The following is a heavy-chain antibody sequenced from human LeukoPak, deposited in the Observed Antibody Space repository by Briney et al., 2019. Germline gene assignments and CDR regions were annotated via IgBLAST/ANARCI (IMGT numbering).Heavy chain of an antibody. CDR3: ARAPRCSGSTSCFDN. D-gene: IGHD3-10*02. CDR1: GGSISSYF. J-gene: IGHJ4*02. V-gene: IGHV4-59*01. CDR2: IYYSGST. Sequence: SETLSLTCTLSGGSISSYFWSWIRQPPGKKLEWIGYIYYSGSTNYNPSLKSRVTISVDTSKNQFSLKLSSMTAADTAVYYCARAPRCSGSTSCFDNWGQGTLVTVSS.